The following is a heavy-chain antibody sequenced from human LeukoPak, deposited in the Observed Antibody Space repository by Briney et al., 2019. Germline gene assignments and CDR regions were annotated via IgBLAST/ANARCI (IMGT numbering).Heavy chain of an antibody. CDR1: GYTFTGYY. V-gene: IGHV1-2*06. J-gene: IGHJ3*02. CDR3: ARVLLWDHYDSSNDAFDI. Sequence: ASVKVSCKASGYTFTGYYMHWVRQAPGQGLEWMGRINPNSGGTNYAQKFQGRVTMTRDTPISTAYMELSRLRSDDTAVYYCARVLLWDHYDSSNDAFDIWGQGTMVTVSS. CDR2: INPNSGGT. D-gene: IGHD3-22*01.